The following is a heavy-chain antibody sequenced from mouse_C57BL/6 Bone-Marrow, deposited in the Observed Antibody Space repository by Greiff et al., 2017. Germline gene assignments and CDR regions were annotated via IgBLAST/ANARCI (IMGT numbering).Heavy chain of an antibody. J-gene: IGHJ1*03. CDR2: IRNKANGYTT. CDR3: ARYVLRLCYCDV. CDR1: GFTFTDYY. V-gene: IGHV7-3*01. D-gene: IGHD1-2*01. Sequence: EVKLVESGGGLVQPGGSLSLSCAASGFTFTDYYMSWVRQPPGKALEWLGFIRNKANGYTTEYSASVQGRFTISRDNSQSILYLQMNALRAEDSATDYGARYVLRLCYCDVWGTGTTVTVSS.